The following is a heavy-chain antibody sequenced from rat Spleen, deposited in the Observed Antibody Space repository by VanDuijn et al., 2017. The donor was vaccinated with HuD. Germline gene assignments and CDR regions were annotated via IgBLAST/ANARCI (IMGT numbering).Heavy chain of an antibody. Sequence: EVQLQESGPGLVKPSQSLSLTCSVTGYSITSSYRWNWIRKFPGNKLEWMGYINSAGSTNYNPSLKSRISITRDTSKNQFFLQLNSVTTEDTATYYCAREGATVDYWGQGVMVTVSS. CDR1: GYSITSSYR. J-gene: IGHJ2*01. D-gene: IGHD1-8*01. CDR2: INSAGST. CDR3: AREGATVDY. V-gene: IGHV3-3*01.